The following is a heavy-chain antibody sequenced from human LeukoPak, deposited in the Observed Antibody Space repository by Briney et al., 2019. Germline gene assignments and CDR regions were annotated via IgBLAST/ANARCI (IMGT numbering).Heavy chain of an antibody. V-gene: IGHV3-9*01. CDR1: GLTFDDSA. J-gene: IGHJ6*02. CDR3: ARGGSYRAPDYNYYYGMDV. Sequence: PGGSLRLSCVASGLTFDDSAMHWVRQVPGKGLEWVSGINRSGGTVGYADSVKGRFTISRDNAKNSLYLQMSSLRADDAAVYYCARGGSYRAPDYNYYYGMDVWGQGTTVTVSS. D-gene: IGHD3-16*02. CDR2: INRSGGTV.